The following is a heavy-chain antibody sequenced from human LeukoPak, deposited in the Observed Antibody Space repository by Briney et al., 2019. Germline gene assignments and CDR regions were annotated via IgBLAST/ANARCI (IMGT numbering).Heavy chain of an antibody. CDR3: ARGTSYSGSYYVY. J-gene: IGHJ4*02. Sequence: ASVKVSCKASGYTFTGYYMHWVRQAPGQGLEWMGWINPNSGGTNYAQKFQGRVTMTRDTSISTAYMELSRLRSDDTAVYYCARGTSYSGSYYVYWGQGILVTVAS. CDR1: GYTFTGYY. D-gene: IGHD1-26*01. CDR2: INPNSGGT. V-gene: IGHV1-2*02.